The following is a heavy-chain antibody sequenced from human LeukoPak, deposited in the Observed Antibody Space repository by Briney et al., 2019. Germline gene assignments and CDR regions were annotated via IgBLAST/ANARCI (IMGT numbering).Heavy chain of an antibody. V-gene: IGHV1-69*06. CDR1: GGTFSSYA. J-gene: IGHJ4*02. CDR2: IIPIFGTA. Sequence: APVKVSCKASGGTFSSYAISWVRQAPGQGLEWMGGIIPIFGTANYAQKFQGRVTITADKSTSTAYMELSSLRSEDTAVYYCASQLAYYDSSGYYDYWGQGTLVTVSS. CDR3: ASQLAYYDSSGYYDY. D-gene: IGHD3-22*01.